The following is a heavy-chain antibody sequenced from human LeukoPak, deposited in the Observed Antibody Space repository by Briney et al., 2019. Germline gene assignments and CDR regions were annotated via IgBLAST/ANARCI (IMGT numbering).Heavy chain of an antibody. J-gene: IGHJ6*03. CDR1: GGSISSYY. CDR2: IYTSGST. V-gene: IGHV4-4*07. CDR3: ARPTEGYCSSASCFGFSYSYYMDV. D-gene: IGHD2-2*01. Sequence: PSETLSLTCTVSGGSISSYYWSWIRQPAGKGVEWIGRIYTSGSTNYNPSLKSRVTMSVDTSKNQFSLKLSSVIAADTAVYYCARPTEGYCSSASCFGFSYSYYMDVWGKGTTVTISS.